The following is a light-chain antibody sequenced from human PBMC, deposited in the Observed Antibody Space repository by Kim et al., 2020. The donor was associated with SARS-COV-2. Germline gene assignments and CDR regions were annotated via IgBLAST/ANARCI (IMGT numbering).Light chain of an antibody. J-gene: IGKJ5*01. CDR1: RSVSTN. Sequence: VSPGERATLSCRASRSVSTNLAWYQQQPGQAPRLLIYGASTRATGIPARFSGSGSGTEFTLTISSLQSEDFAVYYCQQYNTWLITFGQGTRLEIK. V-gene: IGKV3D-15*01. CDR3: QQYNTWLIT. CDR2: GAS.